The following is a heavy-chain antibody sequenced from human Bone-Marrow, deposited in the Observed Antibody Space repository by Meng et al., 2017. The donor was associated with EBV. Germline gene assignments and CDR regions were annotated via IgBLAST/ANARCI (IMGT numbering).Heavy chain of an antibody. D-gene: IGHD3-16*02. J-gene: IGHJ4*02. V-gene: IGHV4-34*01. CDR1: VGSFGGYY. CDR3: ARGKSRDYIWGSYRIFDY. CDR2: INHSGST. Sequence: VQLKRGEDGCLKPSGTLALTCPVYVGSFGGYYWSWIRQPPGKGLEWIGEINHSGSTNYNPSLKSRVTISVDTSKNQFSLNLSSVTAADTSVYYCARGKSRDYIWGSYRIFDYWGQGTLVTVSS.